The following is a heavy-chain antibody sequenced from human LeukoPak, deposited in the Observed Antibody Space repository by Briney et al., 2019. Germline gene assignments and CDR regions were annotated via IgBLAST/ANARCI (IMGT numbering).Heavy chain of an antibody. CDR2: ISAYNGNT. V-gene: IGHV1-18*01. Sequence: ASVKVSCKASGYTFINYGISWVRQAPGQGLEWMGWISAYNGNTNYAQKLQGRVTMTTDTSTSTAYMELRSLRSDDTAVYYCARAGFYGGDFDYWGQGTLVTVSS. D-gene: IGHD2-21*01. CDR1: GYTFINYG. CDR3: ARAGFYGGDFDY. J-gene: IGHJ4*02.